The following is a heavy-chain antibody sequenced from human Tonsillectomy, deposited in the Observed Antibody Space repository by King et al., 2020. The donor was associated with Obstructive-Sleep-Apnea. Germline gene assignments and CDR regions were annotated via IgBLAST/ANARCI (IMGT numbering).Heavy chain of an antibody. D-gene: IGHD2-15*01. V-gene: IGHV3-30*02. CDR1: GFSFSSDG. J-gene: IGHJ4*02. CDR3: AKLLGCWSGCGCYGPFP. CDR2: IRNDGSNE. Sequence: VQLVESGGGVVQPGGSLRLSCAASGFSFSSDGMHWVRQAPGKGLEWVAFIRNDGSNEDYADSVKGRFTISRDNSKNTLYLQMNSLRAEDTAVYYCAKLLGCWSGCGCYGPFPWGQGTLITVSS.